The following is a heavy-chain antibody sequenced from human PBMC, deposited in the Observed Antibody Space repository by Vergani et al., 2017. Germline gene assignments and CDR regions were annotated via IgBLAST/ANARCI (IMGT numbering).Heavy chain of an antibody. CDR2: MDYSGST. CDR1: GDSVISTDYH. V-gene: IGHV4-39*01. Sequence: QVQLQESGPGLVKPSETLSLTCTVSGDSVISTDYHWGWIRQPPGKGLEWIGSMDYSGSTSYNPSLESRISISFETPKNQFSLRLTSLTAADTAVYYWASKRGACRAAYCHSYDFWGPGTLVGVSS. D-gene: IGHD2-15*01. CDR3: ASKRGACRAAYCHSYDF. J-gene: IGHJ4*02.